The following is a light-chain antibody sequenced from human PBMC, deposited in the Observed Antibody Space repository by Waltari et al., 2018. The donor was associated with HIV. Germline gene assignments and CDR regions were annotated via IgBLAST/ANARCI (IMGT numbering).Light chain of an antibody. Sequence: EIVLPQSPGTLSLSPGERATLSCSASQSVSSSYLAWYQQKPGQAPRLLIYRASSRATGIPDRFSGSGSGTDFTLTISRLEPEDFAVYYCQQFGSSPQGSRVTFGQGTKLEIK. V-gene: IGKV3-20*01. CDR3: QQFGSSPQGSRVT. J-gene: IGKJ2*01. CDR2: RAS. CDR1: QSVSSSY.